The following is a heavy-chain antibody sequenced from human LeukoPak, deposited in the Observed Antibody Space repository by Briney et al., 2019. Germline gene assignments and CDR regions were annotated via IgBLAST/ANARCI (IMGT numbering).Heavy chain of an antibody. D-gene: IGHD5-18*01. CDR1: GGSFSGYY. CDR3: ARGRGVQLWLFFDY. J-gene: IGHJ4*02. Sequence: SDTLSLTCAVYGGSFSGYYWSWIRQPPGKGLEWIGEINHSGSTNYNPSLKSRVTISVGTSKNQFSLKLSSVTAADTAVYYCARGRGVQLWLFFDYWGQGTLVTVSS. V-gene: IGHV4-34*01. CDR2: INHSGST.